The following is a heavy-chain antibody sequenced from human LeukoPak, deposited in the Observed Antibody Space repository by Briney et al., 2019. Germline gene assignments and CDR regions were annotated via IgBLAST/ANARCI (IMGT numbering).Heavy chain of an antibody. D-gene: IGHD1/OR15-1a*01. J-gene: IGHJ4*02. Sequence: GGSPRLSCAASGFTFSSYAMHWVRQAPGKGLEWVAVISYDGSNKYYADSVKGRFTISRDNSKNTLYLQMNSLRAEDTAVYYCAQNIEWGQGTLVTVSS. CDR2: ISYDGSNK. CDR1: GFTFSSYA. CDR3: AQNIE. V-gene: IGHV3-30-3*01.